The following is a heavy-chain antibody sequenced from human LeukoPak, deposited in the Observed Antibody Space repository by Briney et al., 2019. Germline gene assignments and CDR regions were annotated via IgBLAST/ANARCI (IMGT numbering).Heavy chain of an antibody. Sequence: GGSLRLSCAASGFTFSSYWMGWVRQAPGKGLEWVANIKQDGSEKYYLDSVKGRFTISRDNAKNSLSLQMNSLRAEDTAVYYCARDGHTSGYSDWGQGNLVTVSS. V-gene: IGHV3-7*01. J-gene: IGHJ4*02. CDR3: ARDGHTSGYSD. CDR1: GFTFSSYW. D-gene: IGHD3-22*01. CDR2: IKQDGSEK.